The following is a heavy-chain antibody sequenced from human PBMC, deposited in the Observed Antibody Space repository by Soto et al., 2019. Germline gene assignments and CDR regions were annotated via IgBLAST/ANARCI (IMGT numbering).Heavy chain of an antibody. CDR2: IYTVGTT. CDR3: ARGPGAMGYYFDY. V-gene: IGHV3-53*02. CDR1: GFLVTSNY. D-gene: IGHD5-18*01. Sequence: VRLVETGGGLIQPGGSLRLSCAASGFLVTSNYMSWVRQAPGKGLEWVSVIYTVGTTYYADSVKGRFTISRDNSKNTLYLQMNSLRAEDTAVYYCARGPGAMGYYFDYWGQGTLVTVSS. J-gene: IGHJ4*02.